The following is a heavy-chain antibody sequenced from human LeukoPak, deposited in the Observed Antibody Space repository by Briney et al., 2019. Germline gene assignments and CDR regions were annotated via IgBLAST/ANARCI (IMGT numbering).Heavy chain of an antibody. J-gene: IGHJ4*02. Sequence: SETLSLTCTVSGGSVSSGTYYWSWIRQPPGEGVEWIGYIYYSGSTNYKPSLKSRVTISVDTSKNQFSLKLSSVTAADTAVYYCARYGGGGHFDYWGQGTLVTVSS. CDR1: GGSVSSGTYY. D-gene: IGHD3-10*01. V-gene: IGHV4-61*01. CDR3: ARYGGGGHFDY. CDR2: IYYSGST.